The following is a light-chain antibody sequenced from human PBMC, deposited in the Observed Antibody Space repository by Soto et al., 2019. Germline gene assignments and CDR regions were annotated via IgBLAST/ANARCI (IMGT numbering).Light chain of an antibody. CDR1: QSVSSN. CDR2: GTS. J-gene: IGKJ2*01. CDR3: QQYNNWPPNT. Sequence: EIVMTQAPATLSLSPGERVTLSCRASQSVSSNLDWYQQKPGQAPRLLIYGTSTRATGIPGRFSGSGSGTDFTLTISSLQSEDFAVYYCQQYNNWPPNTFGQGTKLEIK. V-gene: IGKV3-15*01.